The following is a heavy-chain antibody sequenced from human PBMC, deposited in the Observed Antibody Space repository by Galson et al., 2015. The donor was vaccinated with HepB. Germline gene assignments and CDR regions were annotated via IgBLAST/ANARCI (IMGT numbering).Heavy chain of an antibody. J-gene: IGHJ3*02. CDR3: ARMTGDGYNGGNYAFDI. CDR1: GFSLSTSGMR. D-gene: IGHD5-24*01. Sequence: PALVKPTQTLTLTCTFSGFSLSTSGMRVSWIRQPPGKALEWLARIDWDDDKFYSTSLKTRLTISKDTSKNQVVLTMTNMDPVDTATYYCARMTGDGYNGGNYAFDIWGQGTMVTVSS. CDR2: IDWDDDK. V-gene: IGHV2-70*04.